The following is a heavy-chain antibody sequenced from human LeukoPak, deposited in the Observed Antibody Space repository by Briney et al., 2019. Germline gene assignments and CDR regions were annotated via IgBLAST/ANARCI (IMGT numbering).Heavy chain of an antibody. J-gene: IGHJ4*02. D-gene: IGHD1-26*01. CDR3: ASPGASDY. CDR2: ISSSGSTI. CDR1: GGSFSGYY. V-gene: IGHV3-11*04. Sequence: LSLTCAVYGGSFSGYYWSWLRQPPGKGLEWVSYISSSGSTIYYADSVKGRFTISRDNAKNSLYLQMNSLRAEDTAVYYCASPGASDYWGQGTLVTVSS.